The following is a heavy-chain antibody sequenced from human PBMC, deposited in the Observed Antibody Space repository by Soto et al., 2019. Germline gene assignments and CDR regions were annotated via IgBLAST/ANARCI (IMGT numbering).Heavy chain of an antibody. V-gene: IGHV1-69*06. CDR2: IIPIFGTA. CDR1: GGTFNNYV. CDR3: AGRCDSTSCLAHFDY. J-gene: IGHJ4*02. D-gene: IGHD2-2*01. Sequence: SVKFSCKASGGTFNNYVINWVRQAPGQGLEWMGGIIPIFGTANYAQKFQGRVTITADKSTSTAYMELNSLRSEDTAVYYCAGRCDSTSCLAHFDYWGQGTLVTVSS.